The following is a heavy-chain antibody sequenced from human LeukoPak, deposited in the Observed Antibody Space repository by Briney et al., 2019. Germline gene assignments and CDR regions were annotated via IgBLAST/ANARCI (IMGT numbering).Heavy chain of an antibody. Sequence: SETLSLTCAVSGGSISTYYWSWIRQPPGKGLEWIGYIYHSGSTNYNPPLKSRVTMSVDTSKNQFSLRLNSVTAADTAVYYCARAGYCTITGCFNWLDPWGQGTLVTVSS. V-gene: IGHV4-59*01. CDR1: GGSISTYY. CDR3: ARAGYCTITGCFNWLDP. D-gene: IGHD2-2*03. CDR2: IYHSGST. J-gene: IGHJ5*02.